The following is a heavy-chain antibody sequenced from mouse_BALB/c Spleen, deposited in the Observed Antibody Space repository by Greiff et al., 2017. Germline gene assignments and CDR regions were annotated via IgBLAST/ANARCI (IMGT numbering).Heavy chain of an antibody. CDR1: GYTFTDYA. CDR2: ISTYYGDA. Sequence: VQLVESGAELVRPGVSVKISCKGSGYTFTDYAMHWVKQSHAKSLEWIGVISTYYGDASYNQKFKGKATMTVDKSSSTAYMELARLTSEDSAIYYCVTTVVATDYWGQGTTLTVSS. D-gene: IGHD1-1*01. CDR3: VTTVVATDY. J-gene: IGHJ2*01. V-gene: IGHV1S137*01.